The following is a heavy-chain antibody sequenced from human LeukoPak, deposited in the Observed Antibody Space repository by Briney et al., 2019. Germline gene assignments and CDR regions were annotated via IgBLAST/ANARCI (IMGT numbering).Heavy chain of an antibody. CDR3: GRPLQRGSWTQRALDY. J-gene: IGHJ4*02. Sequence: GASVKVSCKASGYTFTSYDISWVRQATGQRLEWMGWMNPNSGNAGYAQRFQGRVTMTRNNSISTAYMELTSLRSEDTAVYYCGRPLQRGSWTQRALDYWGQGTLVTVSS. CDR2: MNPNSGNA. D-gene: IGHD3-10*01. CDR1: GYTFTSYD. V-gene: IGHV1-8*01.